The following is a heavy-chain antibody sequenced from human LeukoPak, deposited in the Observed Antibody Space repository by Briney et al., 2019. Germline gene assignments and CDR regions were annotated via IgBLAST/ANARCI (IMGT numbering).Heavy chain of an antibody. D-gene: IGHD5-12*01. J-gene: IGHJ4*02. CDR1: GYTFTSYY. CDR2: IGPSGGST. V-gene: IGHV1-46*01. Sequence: ASVKVSCKASGYTFTSYYVHWVRQAPEQGLEWMGIIGPSGGSTNYAQKFQGRVAMTRDTSTSTVSMELSSLRSEDTAVYYCARDSGYGTGGSLFDYWGQGTLVTVSS. CDR3: ARDSGYGTGGSLFDY.